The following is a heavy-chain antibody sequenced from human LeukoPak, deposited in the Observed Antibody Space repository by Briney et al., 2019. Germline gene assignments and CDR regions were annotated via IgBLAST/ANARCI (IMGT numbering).Heavy chain of an antibody. CDR2: INPSGGST. V-gene: IGHV1-46*01. CDR1: GYTFTSYY. J-gene: IGHJ6*03. CDR3: ARVTALYYYMDV. Sequence: ASVKVSCKASGYTFTSYYMHWVRQAPGQGLEWMGIINPSGGSTGYAQKFQGRVTMTRDTSTSTVYMELSSLRSEDTAVYYCARVTALYYYMDVWGKGTTVTVSS.